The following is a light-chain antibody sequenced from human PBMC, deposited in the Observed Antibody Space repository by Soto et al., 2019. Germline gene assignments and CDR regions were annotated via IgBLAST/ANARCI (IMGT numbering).Light chain of an antibody. V-gene: IGKV3-15*01. CDR3: QQYNKWPRT. CDR2: GAS. Sequence: EIVMTQSPATLSVSPGERATLSCRASQSVSSNLAWYQQKPGQAPRLLIYGASTRATGIPARFSDSGSGTEFTLTISSLQSEDSAVYYCQQYNKWPRTFGQGTKVDIK. CDR1: QSVSSN. J-gene: IGKJ1*01.